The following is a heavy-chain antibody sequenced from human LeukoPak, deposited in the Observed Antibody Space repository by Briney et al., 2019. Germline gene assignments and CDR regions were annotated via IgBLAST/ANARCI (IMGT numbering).Heavy chain of an antibody. Sequence: PGGTLRLSCAASRFTFSSYTMRWVRQAPGKGQKWVSSIGGSGGSTYYADAVKGRFTISRDNSKNTLYLQMNSLRAEDTAVYYCAKVETAAAATLRGFDYWGQGTLVTVSS. J-gene: IGHJ4*02. CDR2: IGGSGGST. V-gene: IGHV3-23*01. CDR1: RFTFSSYT. D-gene: IGHD6-13*01. CDR3: AKVETAAAATLRGFDY.